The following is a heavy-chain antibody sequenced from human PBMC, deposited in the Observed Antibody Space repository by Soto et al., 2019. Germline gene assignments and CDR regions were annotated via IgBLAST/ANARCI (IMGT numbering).Heavy chain of an antibody. CDR2: IYYSGST. D-gene: IGHD2-2*01. J-gene: IGHJ4*02. CDR1: GGSISSSSYY. V-gene: IGHV4-39*01. CDR3: ARRVVVVPAAPMVRGVSFDY. Sequence: QLQLQESGPGLVKPSETLSLTCTVSGGSISSSSYYWGWIRQPPGKGLEWIGSIYYSGSTYYNPSLKRRVTLSVDTSKNQFSLKLSSVTAADTAVYYCARRVVVVPAAPMVRGVSFDYWGQGTLVTVSS.